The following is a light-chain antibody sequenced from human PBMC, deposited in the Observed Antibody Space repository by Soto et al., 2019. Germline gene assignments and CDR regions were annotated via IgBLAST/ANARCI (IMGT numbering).Light chain of an antibody. Sequence: DIVMTQSPLSLPVTRGEPAYISCRSSQSLLHSNGYNYLDWYLQKPGQSPQLLIYLGSNRASGVPDRFSGSGSGTDFTLKISRVEAEDVGVYYCMQALQTPLTFGGGTKVEI. V-gene: IGKV2-28*01. CDR3: MQALQTPLT. CDR1: QSLLHSNGYNY. J-gene: IGKJ4*01. CDR2: LGS.